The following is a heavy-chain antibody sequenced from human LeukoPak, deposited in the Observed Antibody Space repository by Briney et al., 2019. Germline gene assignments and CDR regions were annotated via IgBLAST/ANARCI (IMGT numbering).Heavy chain of an antibody. CDR3: TRGPFDY. CDR2: ISSGGTTI. Sequence: GGSLRRSCAASGFTFSSYDMNWVRQAPGKGLEWVSYISSGGTTIYYADSVKGRFTISRDNAKNSLYLQMNSLRADDTAVYYCTRGPFDYWGQGTLVTVSP. V-gene: IGHV3-48*03. CDR1: GFTFSSYD. J-gene: IGHJ4*02.